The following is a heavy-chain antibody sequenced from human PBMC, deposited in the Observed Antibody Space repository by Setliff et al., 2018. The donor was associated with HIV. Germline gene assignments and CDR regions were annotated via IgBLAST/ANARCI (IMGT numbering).Heavy chain of an antibody. CDR2: IWYDASKK. D-gene: IGHD3-3*01. CDR1: RFTFNSYG. J-gene: IGHJ4*02. V-gene: IGHV3-33*06. Sequence: GGSLRLSCAASRFTFNSYGMHWVRQAPGKGLEWVALIWYDASKKEYADSVKGRFNILRDDSKKTVDLQMNSLRADDTAVYYCVKDVVKFWSGSGALDFWGPGTLVTVSS. CDR3: VKDVVKFWSGSGALDF.